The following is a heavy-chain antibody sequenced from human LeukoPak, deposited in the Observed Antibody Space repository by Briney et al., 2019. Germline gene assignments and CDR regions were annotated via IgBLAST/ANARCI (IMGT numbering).Heavy chain of an antibody. CDR3: AKATIFGVVIIPFDY. CDR2: ISGSGGST. D-gene: IGHD3-3*01. J-gene: IGHJ4*02. Sequence: GGSLRLSCAASGFTFSSYAMSWVRQAPGKGLEWVSAISGSGGSTYYADSVKGRFTISRDNSKNTLYLQMNSLRAEDTAVYYCAKATIFGVVIIPFDYWGQGTLVTVSS. CDR1: GFTFSSYA. V-gene: IGHV3-23*01.